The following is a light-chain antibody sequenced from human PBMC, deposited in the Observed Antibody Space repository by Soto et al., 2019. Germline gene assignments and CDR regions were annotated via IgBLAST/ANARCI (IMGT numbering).Light chain of an antibody. CDR1: QSSLYSSNNKNQ. V-gene: IGKV4-1*01. CDR2: WAS. J-gene: IGKJ2*01. Sequence: DIVMTQSPDSLAVSLGERATINCKSSQSSLYSSNNKNQLAWYQQKPGQPPKLLFYWASTRESGVPDRFSGSESGTDFTLTISSLQAEDVAVYYCQQYYSPPYTFGQGTKLEI. CDR3: QQYYSPPYT.